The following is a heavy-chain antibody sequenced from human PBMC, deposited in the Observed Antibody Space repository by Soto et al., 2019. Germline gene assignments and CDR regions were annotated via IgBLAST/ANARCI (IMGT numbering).Heavy chain of an antibody. D-gene: IGHD6-13*01. CDR1: GGTFSSYA. Sequence: GASVKFSCKASGGTFSSYAISWVRQAPGQGLEWMGGIIPIFGTANYAQKFQGRVTITADESTSTAYMELSSLRSEDTAVYYCASTAAAVDYYYYGMDVWGQGTTVTVSS. J-gene: IGHJ6*02. V-gene: IGHV1-69*13. CDR2: IIPIFGTA. CDR3: ASTAAAVDYYYYGMDV.